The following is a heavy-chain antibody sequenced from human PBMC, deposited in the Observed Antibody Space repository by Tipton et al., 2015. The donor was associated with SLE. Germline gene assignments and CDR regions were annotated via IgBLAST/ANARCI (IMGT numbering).Heavy chain of an antibody. J-gene: IGHJ4*02. CDR1: GYIFNNYG. V-gene: IGHV1-2*02. CDR3: ARDFDVTGYFDQ. D-gene: IGHD3-9*01. Sequence: VQLVQSGAEVKKPGASVKVSCKASGYIFNNYGISWVRQAPGQGLEWMGWINPKSGGTTYAQKFRGRVAMTRDTSMSVVYMELSSLKSDDTAIYYCARDFDVTGYFDQWGQGTLVTVSS. CDR2: INPKSGGT.